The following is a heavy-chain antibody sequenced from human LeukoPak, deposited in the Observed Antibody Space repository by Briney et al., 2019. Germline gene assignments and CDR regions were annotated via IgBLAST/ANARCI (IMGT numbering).Heavy chain of an antibody. V-gene: IGHV3-53*01. J-gene: IGHJ5*02. D-gene: IGHD6-13*01. CDR1: GFTVSDNY. CDR2: MYRRGDT. CDR3: ARDAPQVPAAGVLAS. Sequence: GGSLRLSCAASGFTVSDNYMSWVRQAPGKGLEWVSVMYRRGDTYYANSVKGRFTFSRDISKNTLYLQMNGLRVADTAMYYCARDAPQVPAAGVLASWGQGTLVIVSS.